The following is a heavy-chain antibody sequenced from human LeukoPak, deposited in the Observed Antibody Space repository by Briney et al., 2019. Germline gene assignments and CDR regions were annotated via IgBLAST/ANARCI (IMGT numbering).Heavy chain of an antibody. J-gene: IGHJ6*02. CDR1: GGSISNYY. Sequence: PSETLSLTCTVSGGSISNYYWSWIRQPPGKALEWIGYIYYTGTTKYNPSLKSRATISLDTSKNQFSLKLTSVTAADTALFFWTTAYDIDVWGQGTTVTVSS. CDR3: TTAYDIDV. V-gene: IGHV4-59*01. CDR2: IYYTGTT.